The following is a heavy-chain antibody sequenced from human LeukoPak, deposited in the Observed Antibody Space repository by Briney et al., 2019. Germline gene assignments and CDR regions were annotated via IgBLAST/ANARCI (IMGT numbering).Heavy chain of an antibody. V-gene: IGHV3-9*03. J-gene: IGHJ3*02. CDR1: GFTFDDYA. Sequence: GGSLRLSCAASGFTFDDYAMHWVRQAPGKGLEWVSGISWNSGSIGYADSVKGRFTISRDNAKNSLYLQMNSLRAEDMALYYCAKDRAAAGPDAFDIWGQGTMVTVSS. CDR2: ISWNSGSI. D-gene: IGHD6-13*01. CDR3: AKDRAAAGPDAFDI.